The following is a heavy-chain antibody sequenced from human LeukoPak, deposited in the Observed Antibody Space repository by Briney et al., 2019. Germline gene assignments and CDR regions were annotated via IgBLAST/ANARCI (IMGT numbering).Heavy chain of an antibody. CDR1: GGSISSGGYY. Sequence: PSETLSLTCTVSGGSISSGGYYWSWIRQHPGKGLEWIGYIYYSGSTYYNPSLKSRVTISVDTSKNQFSLKLSSVTAADTAVYYCARLVPFATGMIGDWFDPRGQGNLVTVFS. J-gene: IGHJ5*02. CDR2: IYYSGST. D-gene: IGHD6-13*01. V-gene: IGHV4-31*03. CDR3: ARLVPFATGMIGDWFDP.